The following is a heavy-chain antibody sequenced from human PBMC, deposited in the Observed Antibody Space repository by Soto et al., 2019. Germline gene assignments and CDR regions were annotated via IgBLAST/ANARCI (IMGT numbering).Heavy chain of an antibody. J-gene: IGHJ4*02. CDR2: IYWDEDK. V-gene: IGHV2-5*02. CDR3: XXXPRGYAYYFDY. Sequence: QITLKESGPTLVKPTQTLTLTCTFSGFSLSTRGVAVGWFRQPPGKALEWLALIYWDEDKWYSPSLKSRLTITDDTSKNQVVLTMTNXDXXXTAXXXXXXXPRGYAYYFDYWGQGTLVTVSS. D-gene: IGHD5-12*01. CDR1: GFSLSTRGVA.